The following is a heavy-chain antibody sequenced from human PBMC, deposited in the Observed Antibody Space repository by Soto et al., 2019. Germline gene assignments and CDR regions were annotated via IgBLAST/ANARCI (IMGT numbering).Heavy chain of an antibody. Sequence: QLQLQESGPGLVKPSETLSLTCTVSGGSISSSSYYWGWIRQAPGKGLEWIGRIYYSGSTYSNPSLKSRLTISADTSKNQFSLKLSSVTAADTAVYYCARHIDYWGQGTLVTVSS. CDR2: IYYSGST. V-gene: IGHV4-39*01. CDR3: ARHIDY. CDR1: GGSISSSSYY. J-gene: IGHJ4*02.